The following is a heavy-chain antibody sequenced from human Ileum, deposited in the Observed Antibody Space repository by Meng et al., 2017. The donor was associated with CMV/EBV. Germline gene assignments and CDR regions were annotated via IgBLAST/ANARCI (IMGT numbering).Heavy chain of an antibody. CDR2: INNDGNTA. V-gene: IGHV3-74*01. Sequence: GGSLRLSCAASGFTVSSDYMTWVRQAPGKGLVWVSRINNDGNTADYADSVKGRFTISRDNTKNTLYLQMNSLRAEDTAVYYCARPYTGASTLPFWGQGTLVTVSS. D-gene: IGHD1-26*01. CDR1: GFTVSSDY. CDR3: ARPYTGASTLPF. J-gene: IGHJ4*02.